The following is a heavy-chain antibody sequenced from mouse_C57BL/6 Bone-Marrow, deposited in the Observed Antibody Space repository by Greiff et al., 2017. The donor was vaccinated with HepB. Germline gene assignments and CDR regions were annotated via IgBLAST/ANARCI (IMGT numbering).Heavy chain of an antibody. CDR2: IYPGDGDT. CDR3: ARGTMVTTVDY. D-gene: IGHD2-2*01. V-gene: IGHV1-80*01. J-gene: IGHJ2*01. Sequence: VQLQQSGAELVKPGASVKISCKASGYAFSSYWMNWVKQRPGKGLEWIGQIYPGDGDTNYNGKFKGKATLTADKSSSTAYMQLSSLTSEDSAVYFCARGTMVTTVDYWGQGTTLTVSS. CDR1: GYAFSSYW.